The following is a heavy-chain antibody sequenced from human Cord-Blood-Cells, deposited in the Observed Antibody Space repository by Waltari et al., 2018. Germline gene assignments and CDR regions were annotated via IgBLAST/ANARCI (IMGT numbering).Heavy chain of an antibody. D-gene: IGHD6-6*01. V-gene: IGHV4-30-4*01. CDR1: GGSISSGDSY. CDR3: AREAEYSSSPTRGDFDY. Sequence: QVQLQESGPGLVKPSQTLSLTCTVPGGSISSGDSYWIWIRQPPGKGLEWIGYIYYSGSTYYNPSLKSRVTISVDTSKNQFSLKLSSVTAADTAVYYCAREAEYSSSPTRGDFDYWGQGTLVTVSS. CDR2: IYYSGST. J-gene: IGHJ4*02.